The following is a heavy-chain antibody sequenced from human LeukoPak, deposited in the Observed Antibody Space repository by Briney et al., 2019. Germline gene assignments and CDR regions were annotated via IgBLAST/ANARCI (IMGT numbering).Heavy chain of an antibody. CDR3: AKGDYYDFDY. Sequence: PGGSLRLSCAASGFTFSKFGMNWVRQAPGKGLEWVSIITSGVGITYYADSVKGRFTISRDNSKNTLYLQMNSLRAEDTAVYYCAKGDYYDFDYWGQGTLVTVSS. V-gene: IGHV3-23*01. D-gene: IGHD3-10*01. CDR2: ITSGVGIT. CDR1: GFTFSKFG. J-gene: IGHJ4*02.